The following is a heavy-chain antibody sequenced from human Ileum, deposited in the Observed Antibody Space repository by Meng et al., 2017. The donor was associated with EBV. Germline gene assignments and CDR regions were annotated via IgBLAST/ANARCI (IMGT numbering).Heavy chain of an antibody. CDR2: IYWDDDK. CDR3: THRPMTSAYYYFDY. D-gene: IGHD3-22*01. J-gene: IGHJ4*02. Sequence: QITLKESGLTLVKPPQPLTLTCTFSGFALSISGVGVGRIRQPPGKALEWVALIYWDDDKRYSPSLKSRLTITKDTSKNQVVLTMTNMDPVDTATYYCTHRPMTSAYYYFDYWGQGTLVTVSS. CDR1: GFALSISGVG. V-gene: IGHV2-5*02.